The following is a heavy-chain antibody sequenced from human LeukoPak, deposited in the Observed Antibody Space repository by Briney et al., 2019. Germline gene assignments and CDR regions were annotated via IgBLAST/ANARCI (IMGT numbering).Heavy chain of an antibody. Sequence: GGSLRLSCAAFGSTFSSYAMSWVRQAPGKGLEWVSAISGSGGSTYYADSVKGRFTISRDNSKNTLYLQMNSLRAEGTAVYYCAKDGYCSSTSCYYYYGMDVWGQGTTVTVSS. CDR1: GSTFSSYA. CDR2: ISGSGGST. CDR3: AKDGYCSSTSCYYYYGMDV. D-gene: IGHD2-2*03. J-gene: IGHJ6*02. V-gene: IGHV3-23*01.